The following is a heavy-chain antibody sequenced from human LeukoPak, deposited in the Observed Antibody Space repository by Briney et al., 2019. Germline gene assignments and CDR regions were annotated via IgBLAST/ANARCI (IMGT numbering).Heavy chain of an antibody. CDR3: ARGSTARYYYDSSGYYRGAVDY. CDR1: GGTFSSYA. J-gene: IGHJ4*02. CDR2: ISAYNGNT. V-gene: IGHV1-18*01. D-gene: IGHD3-22*01. Sequence: ASVKVSCKASGGTFSSYAISWVRQARGKGLEWMGWISAYNGNTNYAQKFQGRVTMTTDTSTSTAYMELRSLRSDDTAVYYCARGSTARYYYDSSGYYRGAVDYWGQGTLVTISS.